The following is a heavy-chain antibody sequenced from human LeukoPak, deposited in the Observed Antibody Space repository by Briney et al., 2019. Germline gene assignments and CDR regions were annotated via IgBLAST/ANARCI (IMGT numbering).Heavy chain of an antibody. CDR2: ISSSGSTI. D-gene: IGHD1-26*01. Sequence: GGSLRLSCAASGFTFSSYEMNWVRQAPGKGLEWVSYISSSGSTIYYADSVKGRFTISRDNAKNSLYLQMNSLRAEDTAVYYCARLLGRSYYAFDIWGRGTMVTVSS. CDR1: GFTFSSYE. J-gene: IGHJ3*02. V-gene: IGHV3-48*03. CDR3: ARLLGRSYYAFDI.